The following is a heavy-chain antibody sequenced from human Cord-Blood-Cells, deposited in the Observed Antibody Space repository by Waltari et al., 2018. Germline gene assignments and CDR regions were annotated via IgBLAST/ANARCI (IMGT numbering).Heavy chain of an antibody. D-gene: IGHD1-26*01. CDR3: ARHSGSYNYFDY. J-gene: IGHJ4*02. CDR2: INHSGST. CDR1: GGSFSGYY. V-gene: IGHV4-34*01. Sequence: QVQLQQWGAGLLKPSETLSLTCAVYGGSFSGYYWSWIRQPPGKGLEWIGEINHSGSTNYNPSLKSRVTISVDTSKNQLSLKLSSVTAADTAVYYCARHSGSYNYFDYWGQGTLVTVSS.